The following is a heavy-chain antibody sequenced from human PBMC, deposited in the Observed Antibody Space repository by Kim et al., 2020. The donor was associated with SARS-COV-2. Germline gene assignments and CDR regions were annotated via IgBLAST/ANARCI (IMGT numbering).Heavy chain of an antibody. CDR3: ARDRSTDLYYWGAFDI. D-gene: IGHD1-26*01. CDR1: GFTFSSYA. V-gene: IGHV3-30*04. J-gene: IGHJ3*02. Sequence: GGSLRLSCAASGFTFSSYAMHWVRQAPGKGLEWVAVISYDGSNKYYADSVKGRFTISRDNSKNTLYLQMNSLRAEDTAVYYCARDRSTDLYYWGAFDIWG. CDR2: ISYDGSNK.